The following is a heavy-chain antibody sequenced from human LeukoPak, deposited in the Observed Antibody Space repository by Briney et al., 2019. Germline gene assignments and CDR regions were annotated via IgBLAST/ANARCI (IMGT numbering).Heavy chain of an antibody. D-gene: IGHD3-10*01. CDR2: ISSSGFTI. CDR1: GFTFSSYE. J-gene: IGHJ4*02. V-gene: IGHV3-48*03. CDR3: ARPGGYYGSGSYLDY. Sequence: SGGSLRLSCAASGFTFSSYEMNWVRQAPGKGLEWVSYISSSGFTIYYADSVKGRFTISRDNSKNTLYLQMNSLRAEDTAVYYCARPGGYYGSGSYLDYWGQGTLVTVSS.